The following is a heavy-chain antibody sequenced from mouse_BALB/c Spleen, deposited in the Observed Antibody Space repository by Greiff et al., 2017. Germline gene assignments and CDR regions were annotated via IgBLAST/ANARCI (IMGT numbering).Heavy chain of an antibody. V-gene: IGHV1-7*01. CDR3: ARWAYGLFAY. CDR2: INPSTGYT. CDR1: GYTFTSYW. D-gene: IGHD6-5*01. J-gene: IGHJ3*01. Sequence: QVQLQQSGAELAKPGASVKMSCKASGYTFTSYWMHWVKQRPGQGLEWIGYINPSTGYTEYNQKFKDKATLTADKSSSTAYMQLSSLTSEDSAVYYCARWAYGLFAYWGQGTLVTVSA.